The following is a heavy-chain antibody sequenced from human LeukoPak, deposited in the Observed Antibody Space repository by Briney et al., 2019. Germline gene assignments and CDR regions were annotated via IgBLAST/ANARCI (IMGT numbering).Heavy chain of an antibody. CDR2: IWYDGSIK. J-gene: IGHJ4*02. CDR3: AKDLGVVVVTH. CDR1: GFIFSTYG. Sequence: GGSLRLSCAASGFIFSTYGMHWVRQAPGKGLEWVAVIWYDGSIKYYADSVKGRFTISRDNSKNTLYLQMNSLRADDTAVYYCAKDLGVVVVTHWGQGTLVTVSS. V-gene: IGHV3-30*02. D-gene: IGHD2-15*01.